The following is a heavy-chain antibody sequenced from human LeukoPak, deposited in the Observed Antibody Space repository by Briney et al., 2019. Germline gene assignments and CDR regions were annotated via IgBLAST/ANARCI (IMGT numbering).Heavy chain of an antibody. CDR2: IYYSGST. Sequence: SETLSLTCTVSGGSISNYYWSWIRQPPGKGLEWIGYIYYSGSTNYNPSLKNRVTISVDTSKNQFSLKLSSVTAVDTAVYYCARVGYSASGNYYNGRGAFDYWGQGTLVTVSS. CDR1: GGSISNYY. CDR3: ARVGYSASGNYYNGRGAFDY. V-gene: IGHV4-59*01. D-gene: IGHD3-10*01. J-gene: IGHJ4*02.